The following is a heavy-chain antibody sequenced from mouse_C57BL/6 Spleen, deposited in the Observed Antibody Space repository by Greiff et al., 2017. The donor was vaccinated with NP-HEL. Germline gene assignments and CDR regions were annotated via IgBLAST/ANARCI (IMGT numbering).Heavy chain of an antibody. D-gene: IGHD2-4*01. J-gene: IGHJ1*03. CDR1: GYSITSGYY. CDR3: ARSLYYDYDGYFDV. Sequence: DVKLQESGPGLVKPSQSLSLTCSVTGYSITSGYYWNWIRQFPGNKLEWMGYISYDGSNNYNPSLKNRISITRDTSKNQFFLKLNSVTTEDTATYYCARSLYYDYDGYFDVWGTGTTVTVSS. V-gene: IGHV3-6*01. CDR2: ISYDGSN.